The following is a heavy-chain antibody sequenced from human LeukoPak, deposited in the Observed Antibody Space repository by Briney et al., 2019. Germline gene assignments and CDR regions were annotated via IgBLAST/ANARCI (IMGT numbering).Heavy chain of an antibody. J-gene: IGHJ4*02. CDR2: ISCTDSGT. CDR3: TKVKFRGEVDY. Sequence: GGSLRLSCAPSGFTFNSYAMTWVRQAPGKGLEWVSTISCTDSGTYYADSVKGRFTVSRDNSKNTLYLQMNSLRAEDTAIYYCTKVKFRGEVDYWGQGTLVTVSS. CDR1: GFTFNSYA. D-gene: IGHD3-10*01. V-gene: IGHV3-23*01.